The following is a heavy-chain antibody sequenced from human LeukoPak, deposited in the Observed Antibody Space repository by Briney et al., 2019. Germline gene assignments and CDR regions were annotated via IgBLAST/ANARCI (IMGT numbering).Heavy chain of an antibody. CDR1: GFTFSSYG. V-gene: IGHV3-30*02. CDR3: AKSPPPFFKCCNCYFYYFDY. Sequence: GGSLRLSCAASGFTFSSYGMHWVRQAPGKGLEWVAFIRYDGSNKYYADSVKGRFTISRDNSKNTLYLQMNILRAEDTAVYYWAKSPPPFFKCCNCYFYYFDYWGQGTLVTVSS. J-gene: IGHJ4*02. CDR2: IRYDGSNK. D-gene: IGHD2-15*01.